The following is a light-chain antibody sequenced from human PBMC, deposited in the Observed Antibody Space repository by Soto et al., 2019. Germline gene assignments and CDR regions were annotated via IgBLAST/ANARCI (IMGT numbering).Light chain of an antibody. CDR3: LQDYNCPRT. CDR1: QGIRND. Sequence: AIQMTQSPSSLSASVGDRVTITCRASQGIRNDLGWYQQKPGKAPKLLIYAASSLQSGVPARFSGSGSGTDFTLTISSLRREDFATYYCLQDYNCPRTFGQGTKVEIK. CDR2: AAS. V-gene: IGKV1-6*01. J-gene: IGKJ1*01.